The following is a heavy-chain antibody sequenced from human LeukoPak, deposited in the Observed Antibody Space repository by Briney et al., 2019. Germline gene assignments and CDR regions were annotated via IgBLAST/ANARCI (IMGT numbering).Heavy chain of an antibody. D-gene: IGHD5-12*01. CDR2: VRNDGSNE. CDR1: GFVLSDYG. J-gene: IGHJ4*02. V-gene: IGHV3-30*02. CDR3: AKESDSGYHSEGPKN. Sequence: PGGSLRLSCAASGFVLSDYGMHWVRQAPGKGLEWVAFVRNDGSNEYYVGSVKGRFTISRDKSKNTLYLQMNSLRAKDTAVYSCAKESDSGYHSEGPKNWGLGTLVTVSS.